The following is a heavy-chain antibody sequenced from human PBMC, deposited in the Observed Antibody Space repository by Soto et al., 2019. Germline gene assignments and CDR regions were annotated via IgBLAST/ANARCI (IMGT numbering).Heavy chain of an antibody. CDR1: GGSISSSNW. Sequence: QVQLQESGPGLVKPSGTLSLTCAVSGGSISSSNWWSWVRQPPGKGLEWIGEIYHSGSTNYHPSLTRRVTITGAKSKNQFSLKLSAVTAADTAVHDCAGDQGSAVPKGMDVWGQGTTVTVSS. CDR3: AGDQGSAVPKGMDV. J-gene: IGHJ6*02. D-gene: IGHD6-25*01. V-gene: IGHV4-4*02. CDR2: IYHSGST.